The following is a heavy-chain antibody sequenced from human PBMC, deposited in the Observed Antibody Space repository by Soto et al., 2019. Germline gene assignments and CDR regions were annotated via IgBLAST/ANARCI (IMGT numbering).Heavy chain of an antibody. CDR3: TRSQLNGSGSYDHYYYYMDV. V-gene: IGHV3-73*01. D-gene: IGHD3-10*01. Sequence: GGSLRLSCAASGFTFSGSAMHWVRQASGKGLEWVGRIRSKANSYATAYAASVKGRFTISRDDSKNTAYLQMNSLKTEDTAVYYCTRSQLNGSGSYDHYYYYMDVWGKGTTVTVSS. CDR2: IRSKANSYAT. CDR1: GFTFSGSA. J-gene: IGHJ6*03.